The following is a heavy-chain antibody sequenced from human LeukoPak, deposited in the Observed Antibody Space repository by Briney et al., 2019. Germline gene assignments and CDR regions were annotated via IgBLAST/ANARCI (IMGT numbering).Heavy chain of an antibody. V-gene: IGHV1-8*03. CDR3: WVRSRPKGDHFYYYYMDV. Sequence: ASVKVSCKASGYTFTSYDINWVRQATGQGLEWMGWMNPNSGNTGYAQKFQGRVTITRNTSISTAYMELSSLRSEDTAVYYCWVRSRPKGDHFYYYYMDVWGKGTTVTVSS. D-gene: IGHD3-10*01. CDR2: MNPNSGNT. J-gene: IGHJ6*03. CDR1: GYTFTSYD.